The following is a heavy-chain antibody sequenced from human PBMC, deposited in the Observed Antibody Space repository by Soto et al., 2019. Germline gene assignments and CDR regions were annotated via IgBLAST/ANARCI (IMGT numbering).Heavy chain of an antibody. CDR1: GGSISSSSYY. Sequence: PSETLSLTCTVSGGSISSSSYYWGWIRQPPGKGLEWIGSIYYSGSTYYNPSLKSRVTISVDTSKNQFSLKLSSVTAADTAVYYCARHAGIAAAGTPDYYYYGMDVWGQGTTVTVSS. D-gene: IGHD6-13*01. J-gene: IGHJ6*02. CDR3: ARHAGIAAAGTPDYYYYGMDV. V-gene: IGHV4-39*01. CDR2: IYYSGST.